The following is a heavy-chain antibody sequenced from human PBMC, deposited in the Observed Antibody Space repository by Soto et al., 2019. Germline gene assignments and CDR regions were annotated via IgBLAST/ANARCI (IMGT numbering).Heavy chain of an antibody. D-gene: IGHD3-3*01. V-gene: IGHV1-18*01. CDR1: GYTFTTSG. CDR3: ARDQGITTFGLYSMYYYGMDV. CDR2: ISTDNGNT. J-gene: IGHJ6*02. Sequence: ASVKVSCKSSGYTFTTSGISWVRQAPGQGLEWMGWISTDNGNTNYAQHLQGRVSMTTDTSTSTAYMDPRSLRSDDTAVYYCARDQGITTFGLYSMYYYGMDVWG.